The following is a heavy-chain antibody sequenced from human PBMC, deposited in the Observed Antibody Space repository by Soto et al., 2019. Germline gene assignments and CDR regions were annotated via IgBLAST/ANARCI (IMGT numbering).Heavy chain of an antibody. CDR1: GYRFTSYW. CDR3: ARGGNSAHNWFGP. Sequence: EVQLVQTGAEVKKPGESLKISCKGSGYRFTSYWIGWVRQMPGTGLEWMGIIYPSDSDTRYSTSLQGQVTISVDKSISTAYRQRSSMKASDTAMYYCARGGNSAHNWFGPWSQGTLVTV. CDR2: IYPSDSDT. J-gene: IGHJ5*02. V-gene: IGHV5-51*01. D-gene: IGHD5-12*01.